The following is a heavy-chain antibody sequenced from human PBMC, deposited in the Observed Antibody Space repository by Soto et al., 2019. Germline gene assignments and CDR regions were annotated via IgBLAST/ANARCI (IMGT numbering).Heavy chain of an antibody. Sequence: QVQLEQSGAEVKKPGSSVKISCKASGGTLSDHGVSWLRQAPGQGLEWVGGTIPVFNTAKYAPKFQGRVTIAADKSTNIAYMEWGSLRSDDTAFYYCARGVYGSGNYYTGPSAFDRWGQGTPLIVSS. D-gene: IGHD3-10*01. CDR1: GGTLSDHG. CDR3: ARGVYGSGNYYTGPSAFDR. V-gene: IGHV1-69*06. J-gene: IGHJ3*02. CDR2: TIPVFNTA.